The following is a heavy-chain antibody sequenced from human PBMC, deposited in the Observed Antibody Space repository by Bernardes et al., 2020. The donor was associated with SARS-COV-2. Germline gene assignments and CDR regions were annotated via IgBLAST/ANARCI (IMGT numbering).Heavy chain of an antibody. Sequence: NLSLTCTVSGGSISSGGYYWSWIRQHPGKGLEWIGYIYYSGSTYYNPSLKSRVTISVDTSKNQFSLKLSSVTAADTAVYYCARVNYGSGNWYFALWGRGTLVTVSS. CDR1: GGSISSGGYY. V-gene: IGHV4-31*03. J-gene: IGHJ2*01. D-gene: IGHD3-10*01. CDR3: ARVNYGSGNWYFAL. CDR2: IYYSGST.